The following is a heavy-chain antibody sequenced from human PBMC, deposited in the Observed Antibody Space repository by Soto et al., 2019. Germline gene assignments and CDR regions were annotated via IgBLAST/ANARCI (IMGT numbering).Heavy chain of an antibody. Sequence: EVQLVESVGGLVQPGGSLRLSCAASGFTFSRYSMNWVRQAPGKGLEWVSYINNSSSKIYYADSVKGRFTISRDNAKNSLYLQRNSLRDEDTAVYYCARPSGSYGEGYWGQGTLVTVSS. CDR2: INNSSSKI. J-gene: IGHJ4*02. V-gene: IGHV3-48*02. CDR3: ARPSGSYGEGY. CDR1: GFTFSRYS. D-gene: IGHD1-26*01.